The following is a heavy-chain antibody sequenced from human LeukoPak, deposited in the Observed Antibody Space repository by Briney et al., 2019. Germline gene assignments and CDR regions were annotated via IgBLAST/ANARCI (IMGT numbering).Heavy chain of an antibody. D-gene: IGHD2-15*01. CDR1: GFTFTSHA. CDR2: ISGSGGST. V-gene: IGHV3-23*01. Sequence: GGSLRLSCAASGFTFTSHAMSWVRQAPGKGLEWVSVISGSGGSTYYAESVKGRITISRDNSKNTLYLQMNSLRAEDTAVYYCAKGYCSGGSCYSRGSDYWGQGTLVTVSS. CDR3: AKGYCSGGSCYSRGSDY. J-gene: IGHJ4*02.